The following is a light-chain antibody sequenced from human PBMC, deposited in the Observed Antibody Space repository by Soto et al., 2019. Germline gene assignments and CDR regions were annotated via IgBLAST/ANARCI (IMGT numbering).Light chain of an antibody. CDR1: SSDVGGYKY. Sequence: QSALTQPASVSGSPGQSITISCTGTSSDVGGYKYVSWYQQHPDKAPKLIIYDVTNRHSGISNRFSGSKSGNTASLTISGLQAEDEADYYCSSYTSSSSDVFGTGTKVTVL. V-gene: IGLV2-14*01. CDR3: SSYTSSSSDV. CDR2: DVT. J-gene: IGLJ1*01.